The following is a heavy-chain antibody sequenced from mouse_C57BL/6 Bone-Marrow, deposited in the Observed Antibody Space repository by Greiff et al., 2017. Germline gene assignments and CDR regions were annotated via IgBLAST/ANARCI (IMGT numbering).Heavy chain of an antibody. CDR1: GYTFTDYY. Sequence: EVQLQQSGPELVKPGASVKISCKASGYTFTDYYMNWVKQSHGKSLEWIGDINPNNGGTSYNQKFKGKATLTVDKSSSTAYMELRSLTSEDSAVYYCARGIWKYFDYWGQGTTLTVSS. J-gene: IGHJ2*01. D-gene: IGHD1-1*02. CDR2: INPNNGGT. V-gene: IGHV1-26*01. CDR3: ARGIWKYFDY.